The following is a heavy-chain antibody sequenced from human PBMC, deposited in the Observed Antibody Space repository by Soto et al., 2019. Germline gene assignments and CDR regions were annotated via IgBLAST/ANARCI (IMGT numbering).Heavy chain of an antibody. CDR1: GYMFPIYH. J-gene: IGHJ4*02. Sequence: GSLKISCEASGYMFPIYHISWVRQMPGKGLEWVGKIDPSDSRTMYRPSSRARITISVDKSINTAYLEWGRLKASDTAMYYCARHDSHGDFDFWGQGTQVTGS. CDR3: ARHDSHGDFDF. D-gene: IGHD2-21*02. CDR2: IDPSDSRT. V-gene: IGHV5-10-1*01.